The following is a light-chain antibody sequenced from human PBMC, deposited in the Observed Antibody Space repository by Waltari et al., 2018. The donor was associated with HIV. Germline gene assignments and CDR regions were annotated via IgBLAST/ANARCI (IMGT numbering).Light chain of an antibody. CDR1: QGTGHS. Sequence: DVQMPQSPSSLSASVGDRVSITCRASQGTGHSLAWYQQKPGKVPNLLIYAASTLQSGVPARFSGSGSGTHVTLTISSLQPEDIATYYCEKYNSAPRTFGQGTKVEIK. CDR3: EKYNSAPRT. J-gene: IGKJ1*01. CDR2: AAS. V-gene: IGKV1-27*01.